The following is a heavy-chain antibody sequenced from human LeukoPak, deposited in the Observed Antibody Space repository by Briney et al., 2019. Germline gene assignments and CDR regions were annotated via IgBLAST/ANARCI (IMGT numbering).Heavy chain of an antibody. J-gene: IGHJ4*02. CDR3: AGQEGQQLVDY. CDR2: IYYNGAT. D-gene: IGHD6-13*01. Sequence: SETLSLTCTVSGGSIRSSSYYWGWIRQPPGKGLEWIGTIYYNGATQYNPSLKSRVTMSVDTSKNQFSLKLTSVTAADTAVYYCAGQEGQQLVDYWGQGTLVTVSS. CDR1: GGSIRSSSYY. V-gene: IGHV4-39*01.